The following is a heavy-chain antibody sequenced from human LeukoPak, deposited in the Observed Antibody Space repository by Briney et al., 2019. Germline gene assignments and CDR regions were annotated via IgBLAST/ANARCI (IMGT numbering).Heavy chain of an antibody. Sequence: SGTLSLTCAVYGGSFSGYYWSWIRQPPGKGLEWIGEINHSGSTNYNPSLKSRVTISVDTSKNQFSLKLSSVTAADTAVYYCARAIRYSSSWWLPYYFDYWGQGTLVTVSS. CDR2: INHSGST. J-gene: IGHJ4*02. CDR1: GGSFSGYY. CDR3: ARAIRYSSSWWLPYYFDY. V-gene: IGHV4-34*01. D-gene: IGHD6-13*01.